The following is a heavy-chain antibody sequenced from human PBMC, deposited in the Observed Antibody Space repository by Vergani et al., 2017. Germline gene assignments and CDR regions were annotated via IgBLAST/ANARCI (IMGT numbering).Heavy chain of an antibody. V-gene: IGHV3-48*01. D-gene: IGHD2-2*01. CDR3: ARSTRDCSSTSCYPYYYYGMDV. CDR2: ISSSSSTI. Sequence: EVQLVESGGGLVQPGGSLRLSCAASGFTFSSCSMNWVRQAPGKGLEWVSYISSSSSTIYYADSVKGRFTISRDNAKNSLYLQMNSLRAEDTAVYYCARSTRDCSSTSCYPYYYYGMDVWGQGTTVTVSS. J-gene: IGHJ6*02. CDR1: GFTFSSCS.